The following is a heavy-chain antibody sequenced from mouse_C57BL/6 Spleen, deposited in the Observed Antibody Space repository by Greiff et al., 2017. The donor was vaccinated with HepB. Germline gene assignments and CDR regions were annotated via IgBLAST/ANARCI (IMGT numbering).Heavy chain of an antibody. CDR1: GFTFSDAW. D-gene: IGHD2-4*01. V-gene: IGHV6-6*01. CDR3: TRDDYPYAMDY. Sequence: EVQLQQSGGGLVQPGGSMKLSCAASGFTFSDAWMDWVRQSPEKGLEWVAEIRNKANNHATYYAESVKGRFTISRDDSKSSVYLQMNSLRAEDTGIYYCTRDDYPYAMDYWGQGTSVTVSS. J-gene: IGHJ4*01. CDR2: IRNKANNHAT.